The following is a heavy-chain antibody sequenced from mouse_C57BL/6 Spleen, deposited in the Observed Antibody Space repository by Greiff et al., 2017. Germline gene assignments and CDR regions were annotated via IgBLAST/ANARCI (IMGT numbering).Heavy chain of an antibody. CDR1: GFTFSDYY. Sequence: EVKLMESEGGLVQPGSSMKLSCTASGFTFSDYYMAWVRQVPEKGLEWVANINYDGSSTYYLDSLKSRFIISRDNAKNILYLQMSSLKSEDTATYYCARRGSRTFWYFDVWGTGTTVTVSS. V-gene: IGHV5-16*01. CDR3: ARRGSRTFWYFDV. D-gene: IGHD1-1*01. J-gene: IGHJ1*03. CDR2: INYDGSST.